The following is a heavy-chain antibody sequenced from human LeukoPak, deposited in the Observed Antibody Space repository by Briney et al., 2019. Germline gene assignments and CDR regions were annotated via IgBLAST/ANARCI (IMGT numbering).Heavy chain of an antibody. CDR1: GGSFSGYY. CDR3: ASDYGDYAQDY. CDR2: INHSGST. V-gene: IGHV4-34*01. D-gene: IGHD4-17*01. Sequence: ASETLSLTCAVYGGSFSGYYWSWIRQPPGKGLEWIGEINHSGSTSYNPSLKSRVTISVDTSKNQFSLKLSSVTAADTAVYYCASDYGDYAQDYWGQGTLVTVSS. J-gene: IGHJ4*02.